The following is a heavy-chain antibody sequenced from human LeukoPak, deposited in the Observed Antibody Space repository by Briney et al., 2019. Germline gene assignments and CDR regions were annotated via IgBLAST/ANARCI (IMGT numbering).Heavy chain of an antibody. Sequence: PSETLSLTCTVSGGSISSYYWSWIRQPPGKGLEWIGYIYYSGSTNYNPSLKSRVTISVDTSKNQFSLKLSSVTAADTAVYYCARAALLGSDFDYWGQGTLVTVSS. J-gene: IGHJ4*02. CDR3: ARAALLGSDFDY. CDR2: IYYSGST. CDR1: GGSISSYY. V-gene: IGHV4-59*01. D-gene: IGHD1-26*01.